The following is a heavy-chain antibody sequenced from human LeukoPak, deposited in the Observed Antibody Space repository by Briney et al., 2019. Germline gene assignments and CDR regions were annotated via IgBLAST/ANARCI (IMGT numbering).Heavy chain of an antibody. CDR3: ARLEGGAYDSFDY. J-gene: IGHJ4*02. CDR2: IYPGDSDT. CDR1: GFSFTSYW. D-gene: IGHD5-12*01. Sequence: GESLQISCKGSGFSFTSYWIGWVRPMPGKGLEWVGIIYPGDSDTRYSPSFQGQVTISADKSITTAYLQWRSLKASDTAMYYCARLEGGAYDSFDYWGQGTLVTVSS. V-gene: IGHV5-51*01.